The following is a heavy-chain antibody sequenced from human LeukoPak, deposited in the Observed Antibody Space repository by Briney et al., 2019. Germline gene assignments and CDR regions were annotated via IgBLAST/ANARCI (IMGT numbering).Heavy chain of an antibody. J-gene: IGHJ4*02. CDR2: ISSSSSYI. D-gene: IGHD3-10*01. CDR3: ARDRDYYGSGRIVDRNFDY. CDR1: GFTFSSYS. Sequence: PGGSLRLSCAASGFTFSSYSMNWVRQAPGKGLEWVSSISSSSSYIYYADSVKGRFTISRDNAKNSLYLQMNSLRAEDTAVYYCARDRDYYGSGRIVDRNFDYWGQGTLVTVSS. V-gene: IGHV3-21*01.